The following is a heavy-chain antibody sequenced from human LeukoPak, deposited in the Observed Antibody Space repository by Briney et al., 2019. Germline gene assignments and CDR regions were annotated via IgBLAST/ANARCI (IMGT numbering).Heavy chain of an antibody. D-gene: IGHD1-26*01. CDR1: GGSISSYY. Sequence: SETLSLTCTVSGGSISSYYWSWIRQPPGKGLEWIGYIYYSGSTNYNPSLKSRVTISVDTSKNQFSLKLSSVTAADTAVNYCARGTPVGASGYWGQGTLVTVSS. CDR2: IYYSGST. V-gene: IGHV4-59*01. J-gene: IGHJ4*02. CDR3: ARGTPVGASGY.